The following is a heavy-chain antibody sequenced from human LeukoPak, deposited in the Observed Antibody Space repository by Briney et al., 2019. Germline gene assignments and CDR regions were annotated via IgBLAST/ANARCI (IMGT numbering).Heavy chain of an antibody. J-gene: IGHJ4*02. Sequence: GGSLRLSCAASGFTFNNYYMSWIRQAPGKGLEWVSYISSTGRTIYCADSVKGRFTISRDNAKNSMYLQMNSLRAEDTAMYYCTREGEYSNSWYYFDYWGQGTLVTVSS. CDR2: ISSTGRTI. D-gene: IGHD6-13*01. V-gene: IGHV3-11*01. CDR1: GFTFNNYY. CDR3: TREGEYSNSWYYFDY.